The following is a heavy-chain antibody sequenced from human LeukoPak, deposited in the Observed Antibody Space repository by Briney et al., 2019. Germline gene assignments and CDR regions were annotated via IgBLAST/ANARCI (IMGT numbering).Heavy chain of an antibody. CDR2: ISGSSGST. Sequence: PGGSLRLSCAASGFTFSRYAMSWVRQAPGKGLEWVSTISGSSGSTYYADSVKGRFTISRDNSKNTLYLQMNSLRAEDTAVYYCAKALTEGGYWGQGTLVTVSS. V-gene: IGHV3-23*01. CDR3: AKALTEGGY. D-gene: IGHD3-16*01. CDR1: GFTFSRYA. J-gene: IGHJ4*02.